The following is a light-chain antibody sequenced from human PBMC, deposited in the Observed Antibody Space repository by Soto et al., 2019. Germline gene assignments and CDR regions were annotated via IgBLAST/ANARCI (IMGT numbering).Light chain of an antibody. CDR3: QQYQHWPLT. CDR1: QCVSRN. J-gene: IGKJ4*01. CDR2: GAS. Sequence: EIVIPQSPATLSVSPGEGATLSSRASQCVSRNFAWYQQKPGQAPRLLTYGASTRATGIPARFSCSGSGTEFTLSIRSLQSEDVAVYYCQQYQHWPLTFGGGAKVDI. V-gene: IGKV3-15*01.